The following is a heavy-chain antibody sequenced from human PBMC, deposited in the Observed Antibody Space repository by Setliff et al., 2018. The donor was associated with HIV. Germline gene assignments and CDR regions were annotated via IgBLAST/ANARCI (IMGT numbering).Heavy chain of an antibody. J-gene: IGHJ4*02. CDR1: GFTFSDYE. CDR3: AKVGA. Sequence: PGGSLRLSCVASGFTFSDYELNWVRQAPGKRPEWLAYIGASGRTMYYADSVRGRFTIARDNSKNTLYLQMNSLRAEDTAVYYCAKVGAWGQGTLVTVSS. V-gene: IGHV3-23*01. CDR2: IGASGRTM.